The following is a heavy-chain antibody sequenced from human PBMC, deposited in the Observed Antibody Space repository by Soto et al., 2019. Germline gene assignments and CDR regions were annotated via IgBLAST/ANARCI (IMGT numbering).Heavy chain of an antibody. D-gene: IGHD1-7*01. Sequence: GGSLRLSCAASGFTFSSYSMNWVRQAPGKGLEWISYIRSSPSTIYYADSVKGRFTISRDDAKNSLSLQMNSLRDEDTAVYYCARNYNYALDVWGQETTLTVSS. CDR1: GFTFSSYS. V-gene: IGHV3-48*02. CDR3: ARNYNYALDV. J-gene: IGHJ6*01. CDR2: IRSSPSTI.